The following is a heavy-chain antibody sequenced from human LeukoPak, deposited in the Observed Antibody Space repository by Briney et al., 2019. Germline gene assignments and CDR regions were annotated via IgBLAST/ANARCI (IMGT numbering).Heavy chain of an antibody. CDR1: GGSISSGDYY. Sequence: SETLSLTCTVSGGSISSGDYYWSWIRQPPGKGLEWIGYIYHSGSTYYNPSLKSRVTISVDRSKNQFSLKLSSVTAADTAVYYCARGREVGATLQSKAYYFDYWGQGTLVTVSS. D-gene: IGHD1-26*01. CDR2: IYHSGST. J-gene: IGHJ4*02. V-gene: IGHV4-30-2*01. CDR3: ARGREVGATLQSKAYYFDY.